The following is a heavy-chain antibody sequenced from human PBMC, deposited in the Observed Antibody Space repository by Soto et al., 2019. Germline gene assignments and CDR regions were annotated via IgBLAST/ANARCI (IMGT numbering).Heavy chain of an antibody. D-gene: IGHD1-7*01. Sequence: QVQLVQSGAEVKKPGSSVKVSCKASGGTFSSYAISWVRQAPGQGLEWMGGFIPIFVTANYAQKLQGRVMITADESTSTAYMELSSLRSEDTAVYYCARAHGVAGTKKGWFDPWGQGTLVTVSS. CDR3: ARAHGVAGTKKGWFDP. CDR2: FIPIFVTA. V-gene: IGHV1-69*12. J-gene: IGHJ5*02. CDR1: GGTFSSYA.